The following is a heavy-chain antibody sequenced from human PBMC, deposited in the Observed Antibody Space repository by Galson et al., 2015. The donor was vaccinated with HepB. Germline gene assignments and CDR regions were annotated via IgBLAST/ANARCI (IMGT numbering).Heavy chain of an antibody. V-gene: IGHV3-21*05. CDR1: GFTFGIFG. CDR2: IGHSSNDK. J-gene: IGHJ4*02. D-gene: IGHD3-3*01. Sequence: SLRLSCAASGFTFGIFGMNWVRQAPGKGLEWISYIGHSSNDKYYARSVKGRFTISRDNAENALFLQMNSLRVEDTAMYYCVRHADTSGYRWGQGTLVTVSS. CDR3: VRHADTSGYR.